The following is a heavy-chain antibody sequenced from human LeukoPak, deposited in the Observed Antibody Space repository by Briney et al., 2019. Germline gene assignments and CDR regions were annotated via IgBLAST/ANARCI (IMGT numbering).Heavy chain of an antibody. D-gene: IGHD3-22*01. CDR3: ARGYDSSGYSRYFDY. CDR2: ISYDGSNK. Sequence: GRSLRLSCAASGFTFSSYAMHWVRQAPGKGLEWVAVISYDGSNKYYADSVKGRFTISRDNSKNTLYLQMNSLRAEDTAVYYCARGYDSSGYSRYFDYWGQGTLVTVSS. V-gene: IGHV3-30-3*01. J-gene: IGHJ4*02. CDR1: GFTFSSYA.